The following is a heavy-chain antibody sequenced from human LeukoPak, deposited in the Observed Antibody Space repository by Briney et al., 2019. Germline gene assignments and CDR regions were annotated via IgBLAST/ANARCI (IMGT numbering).Heavy chain of an antibody. V-gene: IGHV3-30*03. CDR3: ARGLQPPRKCEFWSGEPGLYYF. J-gene: IGHJ4*02. CDR2: MSYDGSNK. CDR1: GFTSTSYD. Sequence: PGASLKLSCTASGFTSTSYDMHWVRQAPGKGLEWMAGMSYDGSNKDYAQSLKGGFTMSRNNSISTAYMELSSLRSEDTAVYYCARGLQPPRKCEFWSGEPGLYYFWGQGHVVLVSS. D-gene: IGHD3-3*01.